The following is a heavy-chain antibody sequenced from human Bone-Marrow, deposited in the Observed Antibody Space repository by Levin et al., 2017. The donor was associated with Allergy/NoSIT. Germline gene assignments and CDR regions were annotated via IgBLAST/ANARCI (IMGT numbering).Heavy chain of an antibody. CDR1: GFTFRHYY. CDR3: ARAGVTFLEPFDS. Sequence: AGGSLRLSCAASGFTFRHYYMNWIRQAPGKGLEWISYISSSGSTIHYADSLKGRFTVSRDNAKNSLSLQINSLRAEDTAVYYCARAGVTFLEPFDSWGQGTLVTVSS. CDR2: ISSSGSTI. D-gene: IGHD3-10*01. J-gene: IGHJ4*02. V-gene: IGHV3-11*01.